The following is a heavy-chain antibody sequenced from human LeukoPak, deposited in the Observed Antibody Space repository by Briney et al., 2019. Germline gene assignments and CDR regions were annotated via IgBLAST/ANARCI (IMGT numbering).Heavy chain of an antibody. D-gene: IGHD6-6*01. CDR3: ARGGQLDF. Sequence: GGSLRLSCAASGFTLNKYAVHWVRQAPGQGLESVAVISSDGREEFYPDSVKGRFTISRDTSKNTLYLQMNTLRVEDTAVYYCARGGQLDFWGQGTLVTVSS. CDR2: ISSDGREE. CDR1: GFTLNKYA. V-gene: IGHV3-30*04. J-gene: IGHJ4*02.